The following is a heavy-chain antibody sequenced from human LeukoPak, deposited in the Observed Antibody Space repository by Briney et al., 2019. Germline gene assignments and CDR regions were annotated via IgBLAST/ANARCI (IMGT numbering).Heavy chain of an antibody. J-gene: IGHJ4*02. Sequence: SETLSLTCTVSGGSISSSSYYWGWIRQPPGKGLEWIGSIYYSGSTYYNPSLKSRVTISVDTSKNQFSLKLSSVTAADTAVYYCARGRGKKLRFLEWLLVAPFDYWGQGTLVTVSS. D-gene: IGHD3-3*01. CDR2: IYYSGST. CDR3: ARGRGKKLRFLEWLLVAPFDY. V-gene: IGHV4-39*07. CDR1: GGSISSSSYY.